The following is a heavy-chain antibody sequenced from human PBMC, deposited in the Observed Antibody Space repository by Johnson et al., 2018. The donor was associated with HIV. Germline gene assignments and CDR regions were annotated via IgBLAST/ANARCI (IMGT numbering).Heavy chain of an antibody. CDR1: GFTFSNAW. V-gene: IGHV3-15*01. CDR2: IKSKTDGGTT. D-gene: IGHD4-23*01. J-gene: IGHJ3*02. CDR3: TTKTTVVTLGFDI. Sequence: VQLVESGGGLVKPGGSLRLSCAASGFTFSNAWMNWVRQAPGKGLEWVGRIKSKTDGGTTDYAAPVKGRFTISRDDSKNTLYLQMNSLKTEDTAVYYCTTKTTVVTLGFDIWGQGTMVTVSS.